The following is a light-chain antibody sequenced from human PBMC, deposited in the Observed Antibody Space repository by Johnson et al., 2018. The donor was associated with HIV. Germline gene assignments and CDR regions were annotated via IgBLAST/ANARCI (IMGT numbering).Light chain of an antibody. Sequence: QPVLTQPPSVSAAPGQRVTISCSGNNSNIGYNSVSWYQQVPGTAPKLLIYENKKRPSGIADRFSASKSGTSATLDITGLQTGEEADYYCGAWDSGLTAHFVFGSGTTITVL. CDR2: ENK. V-gene: IGLV1-51*02. CDR3: GAWDSGLTAHFV. J-gene: IGLJ1*01. CDR1: NSNIGYNS.